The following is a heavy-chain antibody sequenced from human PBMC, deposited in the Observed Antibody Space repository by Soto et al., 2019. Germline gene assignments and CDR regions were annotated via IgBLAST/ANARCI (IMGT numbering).Heavy chain of an antibody. CDR2: IIPIFGTA. V-gene: IGHV1-69*12. CDR1: GGTFSSYA. J-gene: IGHJ6*02. Sequence: QVQLVQSGAEVKKPGSSVKVSCKASGGTFSSYAISWVRQAPGQGLEWMGGIIPIFGTANYAQKFQGRVTITADEYTSTAYMELRSLISEDTAVYYCARRSSSHQIHYGMDVWGQGTTVTVSS. D-gene: IGHD6-6*01. CDR3: ARRSSSHQIHYGMDV.